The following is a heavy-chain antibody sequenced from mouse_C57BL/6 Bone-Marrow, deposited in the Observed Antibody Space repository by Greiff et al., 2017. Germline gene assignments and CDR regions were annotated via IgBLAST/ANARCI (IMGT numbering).Heavy chain of an antibody. J-gene: IGHJ3*01. V-gene: IGHV1-69*01. CDR3: ARSWFAY. CDR2: IDPSDSYT. CDR1: GYTFTSYW. Sequence: VQLQQPGAELVMPGASVKLSCKASGYTFTSYWMHWVKQRPGQGLEWIGEIDPSDSYTNYNQKFKGKSTLTVDKSSSTADMQLSSLTSEDSAVYYCARSWFAYWGQGTLVTVSA.